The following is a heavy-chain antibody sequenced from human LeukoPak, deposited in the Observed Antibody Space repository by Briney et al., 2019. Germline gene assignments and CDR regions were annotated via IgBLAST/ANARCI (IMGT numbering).Heavy chain of an antibody. CDR1: GGSISSYY. D-gene: IGHD3-16*01. Sequence: PSETLSLTCTVSGGSISSYYWRWIRQPAGKGLEWIGRIYTSGSTNYNPSLKSRVTMSVDTSKNQFSLKLSSVTAADTAVYYCARGMITFGWGAFDIWGQGTMVTVSS. CDR3: ARGMITFGWGAFDI. V-gene: IGHV4-4*07. J-gene: IGHJ3*02. CDR2: IYTSGST.